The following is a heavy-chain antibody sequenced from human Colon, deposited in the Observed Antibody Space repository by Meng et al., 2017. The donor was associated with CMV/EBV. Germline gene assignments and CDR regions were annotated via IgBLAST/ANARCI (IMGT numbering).Heavy chain of an antibody. CDR1: GGSFSGYY. Sequence: LPSAVYGGSFSGYYWSWIRQPPGKGLEWIGEINHSGSTNYTPSLKSRVTISVATSKNQFSLKLSSVTAADTAVYYCARELGGNSGFDYWGQGTLVTVS. J-gene: IGHJ4*02. D-gene: IGHD4-23*01. CDR3: ARELGGNSGFDY. V-gene: IGHV4-34*01. CDR2: INHSGST.